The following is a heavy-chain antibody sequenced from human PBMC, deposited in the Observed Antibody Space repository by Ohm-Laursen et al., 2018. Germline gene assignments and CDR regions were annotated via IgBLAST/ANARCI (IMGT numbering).Heavy chain of an antibody. CDR1: RFRFSSYW. Sequence: LRLSCAASRFRFSSYWMSWVRQAPGKGLEGVATMNQDGSEKYYVDSVKGRFTISRDNAKNSLYLQMNSLRAEDTAVYYCARVGLHCSGGSCIRTAPDYWGQGTLVTVSS. CDR3: ARVGLHCSGGSCIRTAPDY. CDR2: MNQDGSEK. V-gene: IGHV3-7*03. J-gene: IGHJ4*02. D-gene: IGHD2-15*01.